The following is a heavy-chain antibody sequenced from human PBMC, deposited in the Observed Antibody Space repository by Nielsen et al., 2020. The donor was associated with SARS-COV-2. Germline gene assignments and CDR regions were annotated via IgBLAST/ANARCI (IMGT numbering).Heavy chain of an antibody. V-gene: IGHV3-30*04. J-gene: IGHJ6*02. CDR3: ARDPVAPLRFLERFTHYYYYYGMDV. Sequence: VRQAPGKGLEWVAIISYDGSNKYYADSVKGRFTISRDNSKNTLYLQMNSLRAEDTAVYYCARDPVAPLRFLERFTHYYYYYGMDVWGQGTTVTVSS. CDR2: ISYDGSNK. D-gene: IGHD3-3*01.